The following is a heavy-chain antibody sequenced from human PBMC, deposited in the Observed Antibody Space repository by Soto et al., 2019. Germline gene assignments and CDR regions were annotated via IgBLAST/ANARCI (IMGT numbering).Heavy chain of an antibody. V-gene: IGHV3-49*04. J-gene: IGHJ1*01. D-gene: IGHD4-17*01. CDR2: IRSKAYGATT. Sequence: SLRLSCTASGFTFGDYAMSWVRQAPGKGLEWVGFIRSKAYGATTEYAASVKGRFTISRDDSKSIAYLQMNSLKTEDTAVYYCTRTLTNYGYAEYFLHWGQGALVTVS. CDR1: GFTFGDYA. CDR3: TRTLTNYGYAEYFLH.